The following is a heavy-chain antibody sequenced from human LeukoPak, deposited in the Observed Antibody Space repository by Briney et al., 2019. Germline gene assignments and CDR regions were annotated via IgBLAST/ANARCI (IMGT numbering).Heavy chain of an antibody. J-gene: IGHJ4*02. D-gene: IGHD1-26*01. Sequence: PGGSLRLSCAASGFTFSTCNMSWVRRAPGRGLEWVSFIVSDGSAIYYADPVKGRFTTSRDSVKNSLFLQMNSLRDEDTAVYYCARTYSGNYFFDYWGQGTLVTVSS. CDR1: GFTFSTCN. CDR3: ARTYSGNYFFDY. CDR2: IVSDGSAI. V-gene: IGHV3-48*02.